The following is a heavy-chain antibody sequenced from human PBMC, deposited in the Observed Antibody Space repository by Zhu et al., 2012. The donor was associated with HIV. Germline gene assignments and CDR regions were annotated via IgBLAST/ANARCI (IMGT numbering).Heavy chain of an antibody. CDR3: ARGKDYSDSSGPYYHFDY. V-gene: IGHV4-4*09. D-gene: IGHD3-22*01. CDR1: GGSISTYY. J-gene: IGHJ4*02. Sequence: QVQLQESGPGLVKPSETLSLTCIVSGGSISTYYWSWIRQPPGKGLEWIGYFYISGSTNYSPSLKSRVLISVDTSKNQFSLKLRSVTAADTAVYYCARGKDYSDSSGPYYHFDYWGQGKVGHRL. CDR2: FYISGST.